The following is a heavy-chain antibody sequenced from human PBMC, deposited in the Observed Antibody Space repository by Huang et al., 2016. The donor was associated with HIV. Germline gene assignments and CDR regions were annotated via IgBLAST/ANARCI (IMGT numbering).Heavy chain of an antibody. CDR1: GYTFTDSN. J-gene: IGHJ4*02. D-gene: IGHD6-6*01. V-gene: IGHV1-2*02. Sequence: QVQLVQSGAEVKKPGASVRVSCKASGYTFTDSNIHWVRKAPGQGLEWMGWINPKRGGTIYAQRFQGRITMTRDTTISTVHMDLRRIQSDDTAVYFCARDWSFGSSTSPADWGQGTLVTVSS. CDR2: INPKRGGT. CDR3: ARDWSFGSSTSPAD.